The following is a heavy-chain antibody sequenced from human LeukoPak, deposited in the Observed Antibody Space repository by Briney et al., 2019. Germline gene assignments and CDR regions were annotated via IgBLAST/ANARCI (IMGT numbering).Heavy chain of an antibody. CDR1: GGTFSSYA. CDR2: IIPILGIA. D-gene: IGHD3-10*01. V-gene: IGHV1-69*04. J-gene: IGHJ4*02. Sequence: SVKASCKASGGTFSSYAISWVRHAPGQGLEWMGRIIPILGIANYAQKFQGRVTITADKSTSTAYMELSSLRSEDTAVYYCARERESTMAPFDYWGQGTLVTVSS. CDR3: ARERESTMAPFDY.